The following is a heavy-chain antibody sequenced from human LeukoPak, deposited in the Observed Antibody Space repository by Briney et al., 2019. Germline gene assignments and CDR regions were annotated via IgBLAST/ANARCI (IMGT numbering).Heavy chain of an antibody. J-gene: IGHJ5*02. Sequence: GWSLRLSCAASGFTLSTYYMSWVRQAPGKGLEWVANIKQDGTGESYVDSVKGRFTISRDNTKNSLYLQMNSLKVEDTAVYYCARDRRAEDTPYNWFDPWGQGTLVTVSS. CDR3: ARDRRAEDTPYNWFDP. V-gene: IGHV3-7*01. CDR1: GFTLSTYY. D-gene: IGHD6-25*01. CDR2: IKQDGTGE.